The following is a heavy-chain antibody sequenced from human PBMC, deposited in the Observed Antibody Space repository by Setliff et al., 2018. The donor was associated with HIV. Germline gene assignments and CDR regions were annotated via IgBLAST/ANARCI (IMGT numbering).Heavy chain of an antibody. D-gene: IGHD6-13*01. CDR1: GYTFTSYY. CDR3: ARDLRPYSSPYFDF. Sequence: ASVKVSCKASGYTFTSYYIHWVRQAPGQGLEWMGLIHPGVGSTSLAQKFQGRVTVTRDTSTNTIYMGLSSLTSDDTAVYFCARDLRPYSSPYFDFWGQGTLVTVSS. CDR2: IHPGVGST. J-gene: IGHJ4*02. V-gene: IGHV1-46*01.